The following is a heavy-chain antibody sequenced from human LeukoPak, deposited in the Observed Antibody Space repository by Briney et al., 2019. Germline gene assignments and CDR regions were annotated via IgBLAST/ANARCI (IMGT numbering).Heavy chain of an antibody. J-gene: IGHJ4*02. Sequence: GGSLRLSCAASGLTFSSYAMHWVRQAPGKGLEYVSAISSNGGSTYYANSVKGRFTISRDNSKNTLYLQMGSLRAEDMAVYYCARGVTTHTFDYWGQGTLVTVSS. CDR3: ARGVTTHTFDY. CDR1: GLTFSSYA. CDR2: ISSNGGST. V-gene: IGHV3-64*01. D-gene: IGHD4-11*01.